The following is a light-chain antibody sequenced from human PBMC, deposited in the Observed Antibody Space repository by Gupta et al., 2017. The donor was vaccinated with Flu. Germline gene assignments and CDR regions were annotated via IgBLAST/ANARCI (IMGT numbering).Light chain of an antibody. Sequence: DIVLTQSPLSLPVTPGEPASISCRSSQSLLHSNGYNYLDWYLQKPGQSPQLLIYLGSNRASGVPDRFSGSGSGTDFTLKISRVEAEDVGVYYCMQALPPRYRFGQGTKLEIK. V-gene: IGKV2-28*01. J-gene: IGKJ2*03. CDR1: QSLLHSNGYNY. CDR2: LGS. CDR3: MQALPPRYR.